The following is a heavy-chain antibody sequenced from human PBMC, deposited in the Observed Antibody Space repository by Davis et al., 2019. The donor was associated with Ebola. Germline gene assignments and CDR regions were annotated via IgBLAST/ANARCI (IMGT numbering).Heavy chain of an antibody. CDR3: TTPGGQDSGYDVFDI. V-gene: IGHV3-30*02. D-gene: IGHD5-12*01. CDR1: GFILSEYG. CDR2: TSHDGRNE. Sequence: GGSLRLSCAASGFILSEYGIHWVRQSPGKGLEWVAFTSHDGRNEYYADSVRGRFTISIDESKNTLFLRMSSLRAEDTALYYCTTPGGQDSGYDVFDIWGQGTMVTVSS. J-gene: IGHJ3*02.